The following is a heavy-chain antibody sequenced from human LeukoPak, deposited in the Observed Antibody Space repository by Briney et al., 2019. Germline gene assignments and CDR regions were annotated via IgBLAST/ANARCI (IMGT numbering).Heavy chain of an antibody. CDR3: ARYSSGWYQESNTYYFDY. D-gene: IGHD6-19*01. V-gene: IGHV4-34*01. CDR2: INHSGST. J-gene: IGHJ4*02. Sequence: SETLSLTCAVYGGSFSGYYWSWIRQPPGKGLEWIGEINHSGSTNYNPSLKSRVTISVDTSKNQFPLKLSSVTAADTAVYYCARYSSGWYQESNTYYFDYWGQGTLVTVSS. CDR1: GGSFSGYY.